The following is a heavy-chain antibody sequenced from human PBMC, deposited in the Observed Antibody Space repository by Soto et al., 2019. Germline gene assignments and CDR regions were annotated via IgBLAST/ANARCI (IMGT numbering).Heavy chain of an antibody. D-gene: IGHD3-10*01. J-gene: IGHJ4*02. Sequence: QITLKESGPTLVKPTQTLTLTCSFSGFSLSTRGVGVGWIRQPPVKALEWLALIYWDDDRSYSPSLKSRLTITKDTCKNQVVLTMTNMDPVDTATYYCARSLWFGELLWGQGTLVTVSS. CDR2: IYWDDDR. V-gene: IGHV2-5*02. CDR1: GFSLSTRGVG. CDR3: ARSLWFGELL.